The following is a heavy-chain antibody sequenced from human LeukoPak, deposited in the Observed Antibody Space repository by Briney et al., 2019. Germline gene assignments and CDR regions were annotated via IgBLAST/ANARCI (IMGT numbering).Heavy chain of an antibody. D-gene: IGHD1-26*01. J-gene: IGHJ4*01. CDR1: GYNFTGYY. CDR3: ARGGGSWDY. V-gene: IGHV1-2*02. Sequence: APVKVSCKASGYNFTGYYLHWVRRAPGQGLEWMGWINPNSGTTDYAQKFQGRVTLTRDTSSTTAYMEMTGLTSDDTAVYYCARGGGSWDYWGHGTLVTVSS. CDR2: INPNSGTT.